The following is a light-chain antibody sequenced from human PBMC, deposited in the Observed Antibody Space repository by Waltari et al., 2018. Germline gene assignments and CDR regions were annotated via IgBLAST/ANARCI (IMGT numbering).Light chain of an antibody. CDR3: QQYGASPWA. CDR2: GAS. CDR1: KSVRSGH. V-gene: IGKV3-20*01. J-gene: IGKJ1*01. Sequence: EIVLTQSPGTLSLSTRERATLSCRASKSVRSGHLAWFQQRPGRAPRLLIYGASSRAAGIPDRFTGSGSGTDFALTIGRLEPEDFAVYYCQQYGASPWAFGQGTKVEIK.